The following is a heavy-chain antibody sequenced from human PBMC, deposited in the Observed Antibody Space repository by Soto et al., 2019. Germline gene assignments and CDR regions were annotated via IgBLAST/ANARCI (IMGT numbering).Heavy chain of an antibody. CDR2: ISAYNGNT. CDR3: ARESGYYDSSGPFDY. V-gene: IGHV1-18*01. CDR1: GYSFTSYG. D-gene: IGHD3-22*01. J-gene: IGHJ4*02. Sequence: GASVKVSCKASGYSFTSYGRSWVRQAPGQGLEWMGWISAYNGNTKYAQKFQGRVTMTRDTSTSTVYMELSSLRSEDTAVYYCARESGYYDSSGPFDYWGQGTLVTVSS.